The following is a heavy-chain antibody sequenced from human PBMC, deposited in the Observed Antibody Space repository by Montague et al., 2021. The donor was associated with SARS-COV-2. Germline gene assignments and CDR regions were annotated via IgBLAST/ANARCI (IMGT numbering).Heavy chain of an antibody. V-gene: IGHV6-1*01. CDR1: GDSVSSNIAT. CDR3: ARAYCGSDCYFYWYFDL. Sequence: CAISGDSVSSNIATWNWVRQSPSRGLEWLGRTYYRSKWYNDYAVSVKSRVIINPDTSNNRISLQLNSVTPEDTAVYCCARAYCGSDCYFYWYFDLWGRGTLVTVSS. CDR2: TYYRSKWYN. J-gene: IGHJ2*01. D-gene: IGHD2-21*02.